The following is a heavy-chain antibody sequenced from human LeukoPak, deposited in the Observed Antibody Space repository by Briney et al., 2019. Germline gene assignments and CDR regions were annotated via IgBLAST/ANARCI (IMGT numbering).Heavy chain of an antibody. CDR1: GYTFTSYY. Sequence: ASVKVSCKASGYTFTSYYMHWVQQAPGQGLEWMGLINPSGSSTSYAQKFQGRLSLTRDMSTSTDYMELSSLRSEDTAVYYCARDNSVGDTAWWFDPWGQGTLVTVSS. D-gene: IGHD1-26*01. CDR2: INPSGSST. J-gene: IGHJ5*02. V-gene: IGHV1-46*01. CDR3: ARDNSVGDTAWWFDP.